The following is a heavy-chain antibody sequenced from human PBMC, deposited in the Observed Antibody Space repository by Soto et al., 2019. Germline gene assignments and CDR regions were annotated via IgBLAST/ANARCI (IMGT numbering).Heavy chain of an antibody. V-gene: IGHV3-73*01. Sequence: GRSLRLSCAASGFTFSGSAMHWVRQASGKGLEWVGRIRSKANSYATAYAASVKGRFTISRDDSKSTAYLQMNSLKTEDTAVYYCTRQRGGNSDPFFDYWGQGTLVTVSS. CDR2: IRSKANSYAT. J-gene: IGHJ4*02. CDR3: TRQRGGNSDPFFDY. D-gene: IGHD2-21*02. CDR1: GFTFSGSA.